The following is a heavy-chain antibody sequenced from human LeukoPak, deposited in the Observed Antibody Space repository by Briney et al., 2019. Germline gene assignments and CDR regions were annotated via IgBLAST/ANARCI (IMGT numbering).Heavy chain of an antibody. J-gene: IGHJ4*02. D-gene: IGHD3-10*01. CDR1: GFRFDDYG. CDR3: VRGQTIDY. CDR2: INWNGDRT. Sequence: GGSLRLSCAASGFRFDDYGMNWVRQAPGKGLEWVSRINWNGDRTGYGDSVKGRFTISRDNAKNTLYLQMNSLRDEDTAVYYCVRGQTIDYWGQGTLVTVSS. V-gene: IGHV3-20*04.